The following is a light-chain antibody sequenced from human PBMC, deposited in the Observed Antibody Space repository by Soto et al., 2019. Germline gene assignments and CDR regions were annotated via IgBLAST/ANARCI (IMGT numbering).Light chain of an antibody. J-gene: IGLJ3*02. CDR3: LLSYSGARGV. V-gene: IGLV7-46*01. CDR1: TGAVTSGHY. Sequence: QTVVTQETSLTVSPGGTVTLTCGSSTGAVTSGHYPYWFQQKPGQAPRTLIYDTSNKHSWTPSRFSGSLLGGKAALTRSGAQPEDEAEYYCLLSYSGARGVFGGGTKLTVL. CDR2: DTS.